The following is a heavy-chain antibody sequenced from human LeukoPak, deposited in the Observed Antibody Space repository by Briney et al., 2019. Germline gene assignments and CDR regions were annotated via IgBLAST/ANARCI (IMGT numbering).Heavy chain of an antibody. CDR1: GGSISSHY. J-gene: IGHJ4*02. D-gene: IGHD1-26*01. CDR3: ARGGELHDY. Sequence: SETLSLTCTVSGGSISSHYWSWIRPPPGKGLEWIGYIYYSGSTNYNPSLKSRVTISVDTSKNQFSLKLSSVTAADTAVYYCARGGELHDYWGQGTLVTVSS. CDR2: IYYSGST. V-gene: IGHV4-59*11.